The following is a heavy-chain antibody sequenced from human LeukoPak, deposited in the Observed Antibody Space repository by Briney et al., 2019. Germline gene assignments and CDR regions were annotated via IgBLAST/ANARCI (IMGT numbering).Heavy chain of an antibody. V-gene: IGHV4-39*07. J-gene: IGHJ4*02. Sequence: PSETLSLTCTVSGGSISSSSYYWGWIRQPPGKGLEWIGSMYHSGSTYYNPSLKSRVTILVDTSKNQFSLKLSSVTAADTAVYYCARDRYYDSSGYYYAKYYFDYWGQGTLVTVSS. CDR3: ARDRYYDSSGYYYAKYYFDY. CDR2: MYHSGST. CDR1: GGSISSSSYY. D-gene: IGHD3-22*01.